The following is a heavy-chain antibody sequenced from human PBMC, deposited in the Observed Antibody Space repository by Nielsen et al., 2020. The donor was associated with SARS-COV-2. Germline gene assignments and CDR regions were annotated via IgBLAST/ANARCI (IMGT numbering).Heavy chain of an antibody. Sequence: IRQPPGKGLEWIGEINHSGSTNYNASLKSRVTISVDTSKNQFSLKVNSVTAADTAVYYCARGPPGLAEVFYYYYYMDVWGKGTTVTVSS. CDR2: INHSGST. CDR3: ARGPPGLAEVFYYYYYMDV. J-gene: IGHJ6*03. V-gene: IGHV4-34*01.